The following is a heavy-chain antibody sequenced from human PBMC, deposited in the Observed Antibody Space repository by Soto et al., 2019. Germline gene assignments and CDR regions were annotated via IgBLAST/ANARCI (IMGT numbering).Heavy chain of an antibody. Sequence: EVQLLESGGGLVQPGGSLRLSCAASGFTFSSYAMSWVRQAPGKGLEWVSAISSSGRSTYYADSVKGRFTISRDNSKNTLYLQMNSLRAEDTAVYSCAPDFWSGYTTFDYWGQGTLVTVS. D-gene: IGHD3-3*01. CDR3: APDFWSGYTTFDY. J-gene: IGHJ4*02. V-gene: IGHV3-23*01. CDR1: GFTFSSYA. CDR2: ISSSGRST.